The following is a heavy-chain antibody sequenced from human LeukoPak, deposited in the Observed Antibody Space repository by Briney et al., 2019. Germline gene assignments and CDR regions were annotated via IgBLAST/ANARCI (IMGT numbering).Heavy chain of an antibody. J-gene: IGHJ5*02. CDR2: ISFSGSNT. Sequence: PGGSLRLSCAASGFTFSSYAMSWVRQAPGEGLEWVSAISFSGSNTYYADSVKGRFTISRDNLKNTLYLQMNSLGAEDTAVYFCAKEVKAATNWFDPWGQGTLVTVSS. V-gene: IGHV3-23*01. CDR3: AKEVKAATNWFDP. CDR1: GFTFSSYA. D-gene: IGHD6-25*01.